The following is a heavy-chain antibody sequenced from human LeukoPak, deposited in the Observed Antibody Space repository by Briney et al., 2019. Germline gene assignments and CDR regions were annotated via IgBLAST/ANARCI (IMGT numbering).Heavy chain of an antibody. J-gene: IGHJ4*02. CDR3: ARGLKFYDILTAYYTFPYFDY. CDR1: GGSFSDYY. Sequence: PSETLSLTCAVYGGSFSDYYWSWIRQPPGKGLEWIGEINHSGSTNYNPSLKSRVTISVDTSKNQFSLKLSSVTVADTAVYYCARGLKFYDILTAYYTFPYFDYWGQGALVTVSS. V-gene: IGHV4-34*01. CDR2: INHSGST. D-gene: IGHD3-9*01.